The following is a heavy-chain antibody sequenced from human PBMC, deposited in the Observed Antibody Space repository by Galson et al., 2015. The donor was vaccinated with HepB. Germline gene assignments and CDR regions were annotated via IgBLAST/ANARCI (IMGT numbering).Heavy chain of an antibody. CDR1: GFTFSSYG. V-gene: IGHV3-53*01. J-gene: IGHJ1*01. CDR2: IYSGGST. Sequence: SLRLSCAASGFTFSSYGMHWVRQAPGKGLEWVSVIYSGGSTYYADSVKGRFTISRDNSKNTLYLQMNSLRAEDTAVYYCARGVAAAGRLAEYFQHWGQGTLVTVSS. D-gene: IGHD6-13*01. CDR3: ARGVAAAGRLAEYFQH.